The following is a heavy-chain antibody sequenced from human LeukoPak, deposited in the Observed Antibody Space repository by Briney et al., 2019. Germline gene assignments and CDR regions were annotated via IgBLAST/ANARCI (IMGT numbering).Heavy chain of an antibody. CDR2: INQDGSEK. CDR1: GLPFSNHW. Sequence: PGGSLRLSCAVSGLPFSNHWMTWVRQAPGKGLERVANINQDGSEKYYVDSVKGRFSISRDNAKSSLYLQTNSLRVEDTAMYFCAREGYGDYHIWGQGTIVTVSS. D-gene: IGHD4-17*01. V-gene: IGHV3-7*01. J-gene: IGHJ3*02. CDR3: AREGYGDYHI.